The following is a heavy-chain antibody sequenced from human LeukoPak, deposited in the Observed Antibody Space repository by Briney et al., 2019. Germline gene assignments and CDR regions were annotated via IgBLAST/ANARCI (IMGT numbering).Heavy chain of an antibody. CDR2: ISGSGGST. CDR1: GFTFSSYA. CDR3: TRSWDHCSGGSCYVMDV. V-gene: IGHV3-23*01. Sequence: PGGSLRLSCAASGFTFSSYAMSWVRQAPGKGLEWVSAISGSGGSTYYADSVKGRFTISRDNSKNTLYLQMNSLRAEDTAVYYCTRSWDHCSGGSCYVMDVWGKGTTVTVSS. D-gene: IGHD2-15*01. J-gene: IGHJ6*04.